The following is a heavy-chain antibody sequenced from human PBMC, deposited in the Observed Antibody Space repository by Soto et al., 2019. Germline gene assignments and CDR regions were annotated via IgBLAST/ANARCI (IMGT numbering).Heavy chain of an antibody. D-gene: IGHD3-10*01. CDR1: GGSISSSSYY. CDR3: ARGGPYYYGSGSHDAFDI. J-gene: IGHJ3*02. V-gene: IGHV4-39*07. CDR2: IYYSGST. Sequence: SETLSLTCTVSGGSISSSSYYWGWIRQPPGKGLEWIGSIYYSGSTNYNPSLKSRVTISVDTSKNQFSLKLSSVTAADTAVYYCARGGPYYYGSGSHDAFDIWGQGTMLTVS.